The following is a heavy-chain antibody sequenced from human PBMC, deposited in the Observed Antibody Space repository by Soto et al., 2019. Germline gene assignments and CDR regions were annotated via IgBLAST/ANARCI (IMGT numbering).Heavy chain of an antibody. CDR1: GGSISSYY. D-gene: IGHD5-12*01. Sequence: SETLSLTCTVSGGSISSYYWSWIRQPPGKGLEWIGYIYYSGSTNYNPSLNSRVTISVDTSKNQFSLKLSSVTAADTAVYYCARHVRPGYSGYDRFDPWGQGTLVTVSS. CDR2: IYYSGST. J-gene: IGHJ5*02. V-gene: IGHV4-59*01. CDR3: ARHVRPGYSGYDRFDP.